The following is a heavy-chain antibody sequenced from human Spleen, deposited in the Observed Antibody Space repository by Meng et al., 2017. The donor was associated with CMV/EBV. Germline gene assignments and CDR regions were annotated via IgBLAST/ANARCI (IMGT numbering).Heavy chain of an antibody. CDR1: GFTFSHYA. CDR3: AKGGAPGSPNYGSGSYSLPYYYYYGMDV. V-gene: IGHV3-23*01. J-gene: IGHJ6*02. CDR2: ICGCGAST. D-gene: IGHD3-10*01. Sequence: GESLKISCAASGFTFSHYAMSRVRQAPGKGLESVSDICGCGASTYHADSVKGRFTISRDNSKNTLYLQMNSLRAEDTAVYYCAKGGAPGSPNYGSGSYSLPYYYYYGMDVWGQGTTVTVSS.